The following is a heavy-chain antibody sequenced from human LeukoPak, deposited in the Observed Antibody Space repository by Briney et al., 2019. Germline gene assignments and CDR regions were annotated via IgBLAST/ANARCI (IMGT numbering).Heavy chain of an antibody. Sequence: SETLSLTCTVSGGSISSYYWSWIRQPPGKGLEWIGYIYYSGSTNYNPSLRSRVTISVDTSKNPFSLKLSSVTAADTAVYYCARSLYYDFGEFDYWGQGTLVTVSS. V-gene: IGHV4-59*01. J-gene: IGHJ4*02. CDR2: IYYSGST. CDR1: GGSISSYY. D-gene: IGHD3-3*01. CDR3: ARSLYYDFGEFDY.